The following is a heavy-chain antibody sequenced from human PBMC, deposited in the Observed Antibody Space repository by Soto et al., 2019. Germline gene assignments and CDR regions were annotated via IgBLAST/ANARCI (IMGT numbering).Heavy chain of an antibody. CDR3: ARGSPYYGSGTEYYYYGMDV. Sequence: PSETLSLTCAVYGGSFSGYYWSWFRQPPGKGLEWIGEINHSGSTNYNPSLKSRVTISVDTSKNQFSLKLSSVTAADTAVYYCARGSPYYGSGTEYYYYGMDVWGQRTTVTVSS. CDR2: INHSGST. J-gene: IGHJ6*02. D-gene: IGHD3-10*01. V-gene: IGHV4-34*01. CDR1: GGSFSGYY.